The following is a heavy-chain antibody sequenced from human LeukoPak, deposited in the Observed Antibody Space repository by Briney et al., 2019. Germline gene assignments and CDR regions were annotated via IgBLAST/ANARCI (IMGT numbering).Heavy chain of an antibody. Sequence: PSETLSPTCTVSGASLSSHYWYWIRQSPGKGLEWIGYIYHSGTTKYNPSLKSRVTISADTSKSQFSLTVSSVTAADTAVYYCAAEYEYGDHDYWGQGTLVTVSS. J-gene: IGHJ4*02. D-gene: IGHD4-17*01. CDR1: GASLSSHY. CDR2: IYHSGTT. CDR3: AAEYEYGDHDY. V-gene: IGHV4-59*11.